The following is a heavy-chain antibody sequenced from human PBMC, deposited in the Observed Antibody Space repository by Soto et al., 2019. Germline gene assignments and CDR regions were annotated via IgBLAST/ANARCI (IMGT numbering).Heavy chain of an antibody. J-gene: IGHJ6*02. V-gene: IGHV1-69*13. Sequence: SVKVSCKASGGTFSSYAISWVRQAPGQGLEWMGGIIPIFGTANYAQKFQGRVTITADEFTSTAYMELSSLRSEDTAVYYCARDYYDSSGYYNYYYGMDVWGQGTTVTVSS. CDR1: GGTFSSYA. CDR2: IIPIFGTA. CDR3: ARDYYDSSGYYNYYYGMDV. D-gene: IGHD3-22*01.